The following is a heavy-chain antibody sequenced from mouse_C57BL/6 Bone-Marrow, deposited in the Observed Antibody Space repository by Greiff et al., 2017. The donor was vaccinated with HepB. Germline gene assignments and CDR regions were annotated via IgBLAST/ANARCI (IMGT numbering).Heavy chain of an antibody. J-gene: IGHJ1*03. CDR1: GFTFSDYY. CDR2: INYDGSST. V-gene: IGHV5-16*01. Sequence: EVHLVESEGGLVQPGSSMKLSCTASGFTFSDYYMAWVRQVPEKGLEWVANINYDGSSTYYLDSLKSRFIISRDNAKNILYLQMSSLKSEDTATYYCARDSSYWYFDVWGIGTTVTVSS. D-gene: IGHD1-1*01. CDR3: ARDSSYWYFDV.